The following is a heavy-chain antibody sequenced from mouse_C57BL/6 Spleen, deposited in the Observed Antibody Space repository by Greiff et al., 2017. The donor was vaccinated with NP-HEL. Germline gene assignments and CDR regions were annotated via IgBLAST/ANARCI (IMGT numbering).Heavy chain of an antibody. J-gene: IGHJ4*01. CDR1: GFSFNTYA. Sequence: EVKLVESGGGLVQPKGSLKLSCAASGFSFNTYAMNWVRQAPGKGLEWVARIRSKSNNYATYYADSVKDRFTISRDDSESMLYLQMNNLKTEDTAMYYCVKNYYGSSYEDYAMDYWGQGTSVTVSS. D-gene: IGHD1-1*01. CDR2: IRSKSNNYAT. V-gene: IGHV10-1*01. CDR3: VKNYYGSSYEDYAMDY.